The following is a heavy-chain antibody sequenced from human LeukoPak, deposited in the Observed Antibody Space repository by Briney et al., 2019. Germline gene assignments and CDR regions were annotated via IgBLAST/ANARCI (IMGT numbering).Heavy chain of an antibody. J-gene: IGHJ4*02. CDR3: ASCRRGATPLGSFDY. CDR1: GYTFTGYY. Sequence: ASAKVSCKASGYTFTGYYMHWVRQAPGQGLEWMGWINPDSGGTNYAQKFQGRVTMTRDTSTSTAYMEPSRLRSDDTAVYYCASCRRGATPLGSFDYWGQGTLVTVSS. D-gene: IGHD1-26*01. CDR2: INPDSGGT. V-gene: IGHV1-2*02.